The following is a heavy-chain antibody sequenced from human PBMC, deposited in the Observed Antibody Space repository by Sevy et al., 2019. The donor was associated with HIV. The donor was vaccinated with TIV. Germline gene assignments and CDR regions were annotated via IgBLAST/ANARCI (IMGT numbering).Heavy chain of an antibody. Sequence: SEILSLTCTVSGGSISSGDYYWSWIRQPPGKGLEWIGYIYYSGSTYYNPSLKSRVTISVDTSKNQFSLKLSSVTAADVDVYYCARGIAAAGTLDYWGQGTLVTVSS. CDR3: ARGIAAAGTLDY. CDR2: IYYSGST. J-gene: IGHJ4*02. V-gene: IGHV4-30-4*01. CDR1: GGSISSGDYY. D-gene: IGHD6-13*01.